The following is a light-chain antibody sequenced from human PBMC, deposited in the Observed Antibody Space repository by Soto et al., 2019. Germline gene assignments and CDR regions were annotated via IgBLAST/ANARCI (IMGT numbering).Light chain of an antibody. CDR3: RVWDSSRDHPVV. V-gene: IGLV3-21*04. CDR1: NIGSKR. J-gene: IGLJ2*01. CDR2: YDS. Sequence: SYELTQPPSVSVAPGKTARITCGGNNIGSKRVHWYQQKPGQAPVLVIYYDSDRPSGIPERFSGSNSGNTATLTTSRVEAGDEADYYCRVWDSSRDHPVVFGGGTKVTVL.